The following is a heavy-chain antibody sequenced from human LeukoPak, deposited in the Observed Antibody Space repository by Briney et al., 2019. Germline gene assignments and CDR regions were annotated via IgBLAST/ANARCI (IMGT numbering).Heavy chain of an antibody. D-gene: IGHD6-6*01. CDR3: AKVSREAAHFDY. J-gene: IGHJ4*02. CDR2: IRYDGSNK. CDR1: GFTFGSYG. Sequence: GGSLRLSCAASGFTFGSYGMHWVRQAPGKGLEWVAFIRYDGSNKYYADSVKGRFTISRDNSKNTLYLQMNSLRAEDTAVYYCAKVSREAAHFDYWGQGTLVTVSS. V-gene: IGHV3-30*02.